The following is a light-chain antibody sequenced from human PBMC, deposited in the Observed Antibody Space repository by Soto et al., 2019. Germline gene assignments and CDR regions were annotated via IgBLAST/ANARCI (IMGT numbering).Light chain of an antibody. V-gene: IGLV2-14*03. CDR3: SSYTSSSVYV. Sequence: QSVLTQPASVSGSPGQSITISCTGTSSDVGAYIFVSWYQQHPGKAPKLMIYDIINRPSGVSNRFSGSKSGNTASLTISGLQAEDEADYYCSSYTSSSVYVFGTGTKVTVL. CDR1: SSDVGAYIF. J-gene: IGLJ1*01. CDR2: DII.